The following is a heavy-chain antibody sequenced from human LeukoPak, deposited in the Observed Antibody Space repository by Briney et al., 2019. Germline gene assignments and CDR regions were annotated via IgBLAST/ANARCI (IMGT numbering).Heavy chain of an antibody. CDR1: GFTFSSYA. J-gene: IGHJ6*03. CDR3: ARTYDSSGYYYYYYMDV. D-gene: IGHD3-22*01. Sequence: PGGSLSLSCAASGFTFSSYAMHWVRQAPGKGLEWVAVISYDGSNKYYADSVKGRFTISRDNSKNALYLQMNSLRAEDTAVYYCARTYDSSGYYYYYYMDVWGKGTTVTVSS. V-gene: IGHV3-30*04. CDR2: ISYDGSNK.